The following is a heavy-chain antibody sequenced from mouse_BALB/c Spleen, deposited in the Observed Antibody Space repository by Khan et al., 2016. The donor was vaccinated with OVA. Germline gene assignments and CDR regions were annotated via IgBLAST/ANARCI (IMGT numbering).Heavy chain of an antibody. CDR3: SSFAY. CDR1: GYSITSGYY. D-gene: IGHD1-1*01. V-gene: IGHV3-6*02. Sequence: EVKLEVSGPGLVKPSQSLSLTCSVTGYSITSGYYWNWIRQFPGNKLEWMGYISYDGSNNYNPSLKNRISITRDTSKNQFFLKLNSVTTEDTATYYGSSFAYWGQGTLVTVSA. CDR2: ISYDGSN. J-gene: IGHJ3*01.